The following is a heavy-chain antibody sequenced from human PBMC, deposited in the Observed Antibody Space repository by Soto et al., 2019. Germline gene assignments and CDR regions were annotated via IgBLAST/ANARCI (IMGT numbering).Heavy chain of an antibody. V-gene: IGHV5-51*01. D-gene: IGHD3-3*01. Sequence: PGESLKISCKASGYNFAGYWLAWARQMPGTGLELMGIIYPSDSDTRYRPSFQGQVTISADKSISSAYLQWSSLRASDTAMYYCARGGVSTRTFDYWGQGTPVTSPQ. CDR1: GYNFAGYW. J-gene: IGHJ4*02. CDR2: IYPSDSDT. CDR3: ARGGVSTRTFDY.